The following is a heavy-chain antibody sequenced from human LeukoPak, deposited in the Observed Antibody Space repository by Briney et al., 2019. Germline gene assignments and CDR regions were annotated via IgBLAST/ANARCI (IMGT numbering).Heavy chain of an antibody. CDR3: ARAGYGDSDFDY. V-gene: IGHV4-59*08. CDR1: GGSMRSYY. D-gene: IGHD4-17*01. Sequence: SETLSLTCTVSGGSMRSYYWSWIRQPPGKGLEWIGYIYYSGSTNYSPSLKSRVTISVDTSKNQFSLKLSSVTAADTAVYYCARAGYGDSDFDYWGQGTLVTVSS. CDR2: IYYSGST. J-gene: IGHJ4*02.